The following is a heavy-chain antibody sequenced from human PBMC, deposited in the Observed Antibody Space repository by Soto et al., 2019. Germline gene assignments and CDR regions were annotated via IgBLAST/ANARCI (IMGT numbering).Heavy chain of an antibody. Sequence: QVQLVQSGAEVKKPGSSVKVSYKASGGTFSSYAISWVRQAPGQGLEWMGGIIPIFGTANYAQKFQGRVTITADESTSTAYMELSSLRSEDTAVYYCARPGYYDFWSGYYPFDYWGQGTLVTVSS. CDR3: ARPGYYDFWSGYYPFDY. CDR2: IIPIFGTA. CDR1: GGTFSSYA. V-gene: IGHV1-69*01. D-gene: IGHD3-3*01. J-gene: IGHJ4*02.